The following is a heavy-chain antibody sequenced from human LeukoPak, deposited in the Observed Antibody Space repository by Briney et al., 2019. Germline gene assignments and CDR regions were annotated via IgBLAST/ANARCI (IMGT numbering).Heavy chain of an antibody. CDR1: GFTFSSYA. Sequence: PGGSLRLSCAASGFTFSSYAMSWVRQAPGKGLEWVSVIYSGDSTYYADSVKGRFIISRDNSKNTLYLQMNSLRAEDTAVYYCARETPHSSGWYYYGMDVWGQGTTVTVSS. V-gene: IGHV3-66*01. D-gene: IGHD6-19*01. CDR2: IYSGDST. CDR3: ARETPHSSGWYYYGMDV. J-gene: IGHJ6*02.